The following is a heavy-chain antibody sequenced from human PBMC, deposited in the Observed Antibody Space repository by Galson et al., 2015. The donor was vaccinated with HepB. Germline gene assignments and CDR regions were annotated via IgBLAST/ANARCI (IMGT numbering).Heavy chain of an antibody. D-gene: IGHD6-13*01. Sequence: SLRLSCAASGFTFSDYYMSWIRQAPGKGLEWVSYISSSSSYTNYADSVKGRFTISRDNAKNSLYLQMNSLRAEDTAVYYCARLGIAAAGTLGYWGQGNLVTVSS. V-gene: IGHV3-11*06. CDR2: ISSSSSYT. CDR3: ARLGIAAAGTLGY. CDR1: GFTFSDYY. J-gene: IGHJ4*02.